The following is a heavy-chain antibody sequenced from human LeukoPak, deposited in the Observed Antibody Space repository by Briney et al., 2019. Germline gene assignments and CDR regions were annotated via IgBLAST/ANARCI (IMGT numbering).Heavy chain of an antibody. CDR2: IYPGDSDT. D-gene: IGHD5-18*01. CDR1: GYSFTNYW. J-gene: IGHJ4*02. CDR3: ARRGIQLWLLEY. V-gene: IGHV5-51*01. Sequence: GESLKISCKASGYSFTNYWIGWVRQMPGKGLEWMGIIYPGDSDTRYSPSFQGQVTISADKSVNTAYLQWNSLKASDSAIYYCARRGIQLWLLEYWGQRTLVTVSS.